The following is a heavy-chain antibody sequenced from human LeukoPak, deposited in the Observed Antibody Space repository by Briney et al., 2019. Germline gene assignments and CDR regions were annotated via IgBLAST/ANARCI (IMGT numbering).Heavy chain of an antibody. CDR2: IYPGDSDT. V-gene: IGHV5-51*01. Sequence: GESLKISCKGSGYSFSSYWIGWVRQMPGKGLEWMGIIYPGDSDTRYSPSFQGQVTNSADKSISTAYLHWSGLHASDTAIYYCARQEYNSSWSDYWGQGTLVTVSS. CDR1: GYSFSSYW. CDR3: ARQEYNSSWSDY. D-gene: IGHD6-13*01. J-gene: IGHJ4*02.